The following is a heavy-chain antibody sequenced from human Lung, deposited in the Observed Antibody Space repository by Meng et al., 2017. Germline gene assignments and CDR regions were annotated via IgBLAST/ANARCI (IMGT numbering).Heavy chain of an antibody. Sequence: EVQLVESGGGLVQPGGSLRLSCAASGFTFSSYWMHWVRQAPGKGLVWVSRINSDGSSTSYADSMKGQFTISRDNAKNSLYLQMNSLRAEDTAVYYCARGDGSGSLFENWGQGTLVTVSS. D-gene: IGHD3-10*01. CDR1: GFTFSSYW. CDR3: ARGDGSGSLFEN. V-gene: IGHV3/OR16-13*01. J-gene: IGHJ4*02. CDR2: INSDGSST.